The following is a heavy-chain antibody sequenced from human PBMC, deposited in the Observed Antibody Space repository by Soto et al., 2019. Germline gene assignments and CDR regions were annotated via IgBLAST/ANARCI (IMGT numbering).Heavy chain of an antibody. D-gene: IGHD7-27*01. CDR2: IIPIYGTT. V-gene: IGHV1-69*13. J-gene: IGHJ6*02. CDR3: ARDGMGTIVGGMDV. CDR1: GGTFSNDA. Sequence: SVKVSCKTSGGTFSNDAISWVRRAPGQGLEWMGGIIPIYGTTHYAQKFQDRLKLTADESTGTAYMELSSLRSDDTGVYYCARDGMGTIVGGMDVWGQGTTVTVSS.